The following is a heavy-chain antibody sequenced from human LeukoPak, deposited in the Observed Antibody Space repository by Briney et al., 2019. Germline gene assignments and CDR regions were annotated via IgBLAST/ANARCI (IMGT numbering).Heavy chain of an antibody. Sequence: ASVKVSCKASGYTFTGYYMHWVRQAPGQGLGWMGWINPNSGGTNYAQKFQGRVTMTRNTSISTAYMELSSLRSEDTAVYYCARRPSKYYDILTGYYRSEFDYWGQGTLVTVSS. D-gene: IGHD3-9*01. CDR1: GYTFTGYY. CDR2: INPNSGGT. CDR3: ARRPSKYYDILTGYYRSEFDY. V-gene: IGHV1-2*02. J-gene: IGHJ4*02.